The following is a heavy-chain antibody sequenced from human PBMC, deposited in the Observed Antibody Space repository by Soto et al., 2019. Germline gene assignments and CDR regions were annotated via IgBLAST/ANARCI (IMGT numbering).Heavy chain of an antibody. V-gene: IGHV4-4*07. CDR1: GGSISSYY. CDR2: IYTSGST. D-gene: IGHD6-19*01. J-gene: IGHJ5*02. CDR3: ARVVGDSSGWTGWFDP. Sequence: SETLSLTCTVSGGSISSYYWSWIRPPAGKGLEWIGRIYTSGSTTYNPSRKSRVTMSVDTSKNQFSLKLSSVTAADTAVYYCARVVGDSSGWTGWFDPWGQGTLVTVSS.